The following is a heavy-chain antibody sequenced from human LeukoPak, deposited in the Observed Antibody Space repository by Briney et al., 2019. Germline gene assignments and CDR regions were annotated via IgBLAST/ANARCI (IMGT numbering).Heavy chain of an antibody. CDR1: GFTFSSYS. CDR3: AKENGPSGYSSGRASSPYDY. D-gene: IGHD6-19*01. CDR2: ISGSGGST. Sequence: GGSLRPSCAASGFTFSSYSMNWVRQAPGKGLEWVSAISGSGGSTYYADSVKGRFTISRDNSKNTLYLQMNSLRAEDTAVYYCAKENGPSGYSSGRASSPYDYWGQGTLVTVSS. J-gene: IGHJ4*02. V-gene: IGHV3-23*01.